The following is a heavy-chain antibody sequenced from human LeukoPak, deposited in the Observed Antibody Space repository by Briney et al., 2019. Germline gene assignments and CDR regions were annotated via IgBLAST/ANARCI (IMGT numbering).Heavy chain of an antibody. CDR2: INPNSGGT. CDR1: GYTFTGYY. CDR3: ATSVASGSCYPF. Sequence: GASVKVSCKASGYTFTGYYMHWVRQAPGQGLEWMGWINPNSGGTNYAQKFQGRVTMTRDTSISTAYMELSRLTSDDTAVYYCATSVASGSCYPFWGQGTLVTVSS. V-gene: IGHV1-2*02. J-gene: IGHJ4*02. D-gene: IGHD3-10*01.